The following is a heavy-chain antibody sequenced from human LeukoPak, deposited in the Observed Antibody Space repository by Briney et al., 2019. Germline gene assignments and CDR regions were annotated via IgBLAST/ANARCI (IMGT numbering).Heavy chain of an antibody. D-gene: IGHD3-22*01. CDR1: GGSISSYL. CDR3: ASEMYYYDSSGYPSSEYFQH. CDR2: IYYSGST. V-gene: IGHV4-59*06. Sequence: PSEPLSLTCTVSGGSISSYLWSWIRQPPGKGLEWIGYIYYSGSTYYNPSLKSRVTISVDTSKNQFSLKLSSVTAADTAVYYCASEMYYYDSSGYPSSEYFQHWGQGTLVTVSS. J-gene: IGHJ1*01.